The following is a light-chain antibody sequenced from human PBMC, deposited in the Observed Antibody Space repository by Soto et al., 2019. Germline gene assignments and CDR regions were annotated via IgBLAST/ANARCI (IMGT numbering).Light chain of an antibody. CDR2: GAY. V-gene: IGKV3-20*01. CDR1: QSVSSSY. J-gene: IGKJ1*01. Sequence: EIVLTQSPGTLSLSPGERATLSCRASQSVSSSYLAWYQQKPGQAPRLLIYGAYNRATGITDRFSGSGSGTDFTLTISRLEPEDFAVYYCQQYGSSPRTVGQGTQVDIK. CDR3: QQYGSSPRT.